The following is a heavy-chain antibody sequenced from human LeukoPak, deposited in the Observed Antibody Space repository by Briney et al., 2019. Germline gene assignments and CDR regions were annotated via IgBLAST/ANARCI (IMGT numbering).Heavy chain of an antibody. CDR1: RYTFTSHA. Sequence: GASVKVSCKASRYTFTSHAIHWVRQAPGQRLEWMGWINAGNGNTKSSQKFQGRVTITRDTSASTAYMELSSLRSEDTAVYYCARGSLASSGWYVLDYWGQGTLVTVSS. V-gene: IGHV1-3*01. CDR2: INAGNGNT. J-gene: IGHJ4*02. D-gene: IGHD6-19*01. CDR3: ARGSLASSGWYVLDY.